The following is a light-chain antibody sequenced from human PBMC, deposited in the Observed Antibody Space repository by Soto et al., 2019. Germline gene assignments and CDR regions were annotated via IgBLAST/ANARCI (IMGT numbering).Light chain of an antibody. J-gene: IGKJ1*01. CDR2: KVS. V-gene: IGKV2-30*01. CDR1: QSLVYSDGNAY. CDR3: MEDTRWPWT. Sequence: DVVMTQSPLSLPVTLGQPASISCKSSQSLVYSDGNAYLNWSQQRPVQSPRRIIYKVSHRDSGVPDRFVGSWSGADFTLKISWVEAEDVRVYYCMEDTRWPWTFGNGTKVYIK.